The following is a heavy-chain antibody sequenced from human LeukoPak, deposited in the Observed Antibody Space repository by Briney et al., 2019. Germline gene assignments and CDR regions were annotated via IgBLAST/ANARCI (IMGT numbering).Heavy chain of an antibody. CDR2: ISSSSSYI. D-gene: IGHD4-17*01. CDR3: ARLRGYGDLVDAFDI. CDR1: GFTFSSYS. Sequence: GGSLRLSCAASGFTFSSYSMNWVRQAPGKGLEWVSSISSSSSYIYYVDSVKGRFTISRDNARNSLYLQMNSLRAEDTPVYYCARLRGYGDLVDAFDIWGQGTMVTVSS. J-gene: IGHJ3*02. V-gene: IGHV3-21*01.